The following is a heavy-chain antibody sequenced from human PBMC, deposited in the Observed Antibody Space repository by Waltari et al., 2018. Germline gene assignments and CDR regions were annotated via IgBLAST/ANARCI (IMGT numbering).Heavy chain of an antibody. V-gene: IGHV3-74*01. CDR1: GFTFSRYW. Sequence: LVESGGGLIQPGESLRVSCAVSGFTFSRYWMNWVRQAPGKGLLWVARINSDGSDTSYADSVKGRFTISRDNARNTVYLQMKSLRAEDTAVYYCARVARKTYSSPVPGRDYYYGMDVWGLGTTVTVSS. D-gene: IGHD3-22*01. J-gene: IGHJ6*02. CDR3: ARVARKTYSSPVPGRDYYYGMDV. CDR2: INSDGSDT.